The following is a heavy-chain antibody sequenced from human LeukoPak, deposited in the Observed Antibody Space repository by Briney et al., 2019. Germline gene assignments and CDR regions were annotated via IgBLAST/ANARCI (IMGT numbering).Heavy chain of an antibody. J-gene: IGHJ4*02. CDR2: ISGAGGSI. D-gene: IGHD6-13*01. CDR3: AKDSYSSSWYVY. Sequence: GGSLTLSCAASGFSFSDYAMTWVRQPPGKGLEWVSGISGAGGSINYGDSVKGRFTISRDNSKNTLFLQLSGLRAEDTAVYYCAKDSYSSSWYVYWGQGTLVTVSS. CDR1: GFSFSDYA. V-gene: IGHV3-23*01.